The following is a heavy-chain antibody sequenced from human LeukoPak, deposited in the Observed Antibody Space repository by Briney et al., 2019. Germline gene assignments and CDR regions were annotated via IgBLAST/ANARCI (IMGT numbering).Heavy chain of an antibody. CDR3: ARDHYDYVWGSYRFDY. CDR1: GGSISSYY. V-gene: IGHV4-4*07. CDR2: IYTSGTI. D-gene: IGHD3-16*02. J-gene: IGHJ4*02. Sequence: SETLSLTCTVSGGSISSYYWSWIRQPAGTALEWIGRIYTSGTITYNPSLKSRVTMSVDTSKNQFSRKLSSVTAADTAVYYCARDHYDYVWGSYRFDYWGQGTLVTVSS.